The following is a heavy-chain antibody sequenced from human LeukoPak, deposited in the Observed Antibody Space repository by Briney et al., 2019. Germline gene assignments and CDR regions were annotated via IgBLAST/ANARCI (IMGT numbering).Heavy chain of an antibody. D-gene: IGHD6-19*01. CDR1: GFTFSSYS. J-gene: IGHJ5*02. Sequence: GSLRLSCAASGFTFSSYSMNWVRQAPGKGLEWVSSISSSSSYIYYADSVKGRFTISRDNAKNSLYLQMNSLRAEDTAVYYCARDGESSGWYCWFDPWGQGTLVTVSS. CDR2: ISSSSSYI. CDR3: ARDGESSGWYCWFDP. V-gene: IGHV3-21*01.